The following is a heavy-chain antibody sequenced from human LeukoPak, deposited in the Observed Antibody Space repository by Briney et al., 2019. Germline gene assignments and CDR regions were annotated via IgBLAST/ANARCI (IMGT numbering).Heavy chain of an antibody. CDR2: ISGSGGST. D-gene: IGHD3-10*01. V-gene: IGHV3-23*01. CDR3: ARDQAGSGHYADY. Sequence: GGSLRLSCAASGFTFSSYAMSWVRQAPGKGLEWVSLISGSGGSTYYADSVKGRFTISRDYSKNTLYLHMNSLRAEDTAVYYCARDQAGSGHYADYWGQGTLVTVSS. CDR1: GFTFSSYA. J-gene: IGHJ4*02.